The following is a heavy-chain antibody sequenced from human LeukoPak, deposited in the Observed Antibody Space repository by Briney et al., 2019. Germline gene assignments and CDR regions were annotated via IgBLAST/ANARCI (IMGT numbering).Heavy chain of an antibody. J-gene: IGHJ4*02. V-gene: IGHV1-2*02. CDR2: INPNSGGT. D-gene: IGHD1-26*01. Sequence: ASVKVSCKASGYTFTAYYMHWVRQAPGQGLEWMGWINPNSGGTNYAQKCQGRVTMTRDTSISTAYMELTRLRSDDPAVYYCARAGSGSYYLHYFDYWGQGALVTVSS. CDR3: ARAGSGSYYLHYFDY. CDR1: GYTFTAYY.